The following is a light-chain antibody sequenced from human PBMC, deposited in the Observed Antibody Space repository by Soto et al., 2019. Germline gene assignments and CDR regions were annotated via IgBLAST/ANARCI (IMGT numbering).Light chain of an antibody. V-gene: IGKV1-5*01. CDR2: DAS. Sequence: DIRMPQSPSPLSASVGDRVTIPSRASKSISSGLAWYQQKPGKAPKLLIYDASSLESGVPSRFSGSGSGTEFTLTISSLQPDDFATYYCQQYNSYLYTFGQGTKLEIK. J-gene: IGKJ2*01. CDR3: QQYNSYLYT. CDR1: KSISSG.